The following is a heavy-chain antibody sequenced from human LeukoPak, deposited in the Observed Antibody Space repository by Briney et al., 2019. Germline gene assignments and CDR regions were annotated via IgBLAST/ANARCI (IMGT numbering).Heavy chain of an antibody. CDR2: IHPNSGGT. D-gene: IGHD6-19*01. CDR3: ARLASVPG. J-gene: IGHJ1*01. Sequence: ASVKVSCKASGYTFTGYYLHWVRQAPGQGLEWMGWIHPNSGGTSYAQRFQGRVTMTRDTSISTAYMELSSLRSDDTALYFCARLASVPGWGQGTLVTASS. CDR1: GYTFTGYY. V-gene: IGHV1-2*02.